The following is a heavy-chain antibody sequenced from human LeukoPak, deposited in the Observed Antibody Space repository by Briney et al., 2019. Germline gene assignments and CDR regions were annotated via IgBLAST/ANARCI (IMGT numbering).Heavy chain of an antibody. J-gene: IGHJ5*02. CDR3: ARLPLGASGWFDP. CDR2: IIPIFGTA. CDR1: GGTFSSYA. V-gene: IGHV1-69*13. D-gene: IGHD3-10*01. Sequence: GASVKVSCKASGGTFSSYAISWVRQAPGQGLEWMGGIIPIFGTANYAQKFQGRVTITADESTSTAYMELSSLRSEDTAVYYCARLPLGASGWFDPWGQGTLVTVSS.